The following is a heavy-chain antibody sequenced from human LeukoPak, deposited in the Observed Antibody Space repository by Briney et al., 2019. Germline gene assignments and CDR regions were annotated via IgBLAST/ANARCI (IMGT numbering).Heavy chain of an antibody. J-gene: IGHJ5*02. CDR2: IYYSGST. CDR1: GGSISSYY. V-gene: IGHV4-59*08. CDR3: ARQGRYSSGWYLRS. Sequence: SETLSLTCTVSGGSISSYYWSWIRQPSGKGLEWIGYIYYSGSTNYNPSLKSRVTISVDTSKNQFSLKLSSVTAADTAVYYCARQGRYSSGWYLRSWGQGTLVTVSS. D-gene: IGHD6-19*01.